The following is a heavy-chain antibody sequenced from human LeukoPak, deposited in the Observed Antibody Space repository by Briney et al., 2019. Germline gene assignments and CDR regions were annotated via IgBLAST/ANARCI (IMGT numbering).Heavy chain of an antibody. CDR2: IKYDASST. CDR1: GFTFSSHW. CDR3: ARGATYAYYQDY. D-gene: IGHD1-26*01. V-gene: IGHV3-74*01. J-gene: IGHJ4*02. Sequence: GGSLRLSCADSGFTFSSHWMHWVRQAPGKGLVWVSRIKYDASSTSYADSVKGRFTISGDNAKSTLYLQMNSLRAEDTAVYYCARGATYAYYQDYWGQGTLVTVSS.